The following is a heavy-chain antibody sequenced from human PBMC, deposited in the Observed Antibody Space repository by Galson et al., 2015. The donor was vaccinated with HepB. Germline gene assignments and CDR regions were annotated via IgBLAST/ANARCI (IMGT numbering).Heavy chain of an antibody. V-gene: IGHV3-23*01. CDR1: GFTFSSYA. J-gene: IGHJ4*02. CDR2: ISGSGGST. CDR3: AKGGSTSCYTEADY. D-gene: IGHD2-2*02. Sequence: SLRLSCAASGFTFSSYAMSWVRQAPGKGLEWVSAISGSGGSTYYADSVKGRFTISRDNSKNTLCLQMNSLRAEDTAVYYCAKGGSTSCYTEADYWGQGTLVTVSS.